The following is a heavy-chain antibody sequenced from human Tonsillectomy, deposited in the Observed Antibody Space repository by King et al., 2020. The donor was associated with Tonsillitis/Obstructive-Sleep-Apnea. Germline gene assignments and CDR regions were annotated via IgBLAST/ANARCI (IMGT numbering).Heavy chain of an antibody. V-gene: IGHV3-66*01. CDR2: IYSGGST. CDR1: GFTVSSIH. J-gene: IGHJ5*02. D-gene: IGHD6-6*01. Sequence: VQLVESGGGLVQPGGSLRLSCAASGFTVSSIHMSWVRQAPGKGLEWVSVIYSGGSTYYADSVKGRFTISRDNSKNTLYLQMNSLGAEDTAVYYCARVDSSSLYWFDPWGQGTLVTVSS. CDR3: ARVDSSSLYWFDP.